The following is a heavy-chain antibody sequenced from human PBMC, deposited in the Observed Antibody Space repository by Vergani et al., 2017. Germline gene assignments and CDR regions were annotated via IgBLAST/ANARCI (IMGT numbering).Heavy chain of an antibody. V-gene: IGHV4-59*01. J-gene: IGHJ5*02. D-gene: IGHD3-9*01. CDR3: ARGHYDILTGYYPHNWFDP. CDR2: LYYSGST. Sequence: QVQLQESGPGLVTPSETLSLTCTVPGGSISSYYWSWIRQPPGKGLEWIGYLYYSGSTNYNPSLKSRVTISVDTSKNQFSLKLSSVTAADTAVYYCARGHYDILTGYYPHNWFDPWGQGTLVTVSS. CDR1: GGSISSYY.